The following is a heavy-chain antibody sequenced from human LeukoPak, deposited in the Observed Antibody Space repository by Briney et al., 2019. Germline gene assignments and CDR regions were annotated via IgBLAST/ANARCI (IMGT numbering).Heavy chain of an antibody. Sequence: PGGSLRLSCAAPGFTFSTYWMYWVRQAPGKGLVWVSRINSDGDSTSYADSVKGRFTISRDNTKNTLYLQMNSLRAEDTAVYYCARTSWLHLDYWGQGTLVTVSS. CDR3: ARTSWLHLDY. V-gene: IGHV3-74*01. CDR2: INSDGDST. J-gene: IGHJ4*02. CDR1: GFTFSTYW. D-gene: IGHD5-12*01.